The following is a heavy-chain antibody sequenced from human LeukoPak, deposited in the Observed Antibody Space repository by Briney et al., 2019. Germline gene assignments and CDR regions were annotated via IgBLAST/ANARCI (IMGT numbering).Heavy chain of an antibody. Sequence: SVKVSCKASGGTFSGYAISWVRQAPGQGLEWMGGIIPIFGTANYAQKFQGRVTITADESTSTAYMELSSLRSEDTAVYYCARDLAAAVYTSTHPPFDPWGQGTLVTVSS. J-gene: IGHJ5*02. CDR2: IIPIFGTA. V-gene: IGHV1-69*13. CDR3: ARDLAAAVYTSTHPPFDP. D-gene: IGHD6-13*01. CDR1: GGTFSGYA.